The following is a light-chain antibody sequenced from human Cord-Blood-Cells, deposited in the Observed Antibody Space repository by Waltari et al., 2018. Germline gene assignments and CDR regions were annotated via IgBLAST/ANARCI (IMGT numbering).Light chain of an antibody. V-gene: IGLV2-8*01. CDR1: SSDVGGYNY. CDR3: SSYAGSNNWV. J-gene: IGLJ3*02. CDR2: EVS. Sequence: QSALPQPPSASGSPGQSVTISCTGTSSDVGGYNYVSWYQQHPGKAPKLMIYEVSERPSGVPDRFSGSKSGNTASLTVSGLQAEDEADYYCSSYAGSNNWVFGGGTKLTVL.